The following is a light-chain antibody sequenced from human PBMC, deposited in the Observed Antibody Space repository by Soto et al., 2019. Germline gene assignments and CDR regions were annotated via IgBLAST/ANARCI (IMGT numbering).Light chain of an antibody. J-gene: IGLJ1*01. CDR1: SSDVGGYNF. Sequence: QSSLTQPSSVSGSPGQSVTISCAGTSSDVGGYNFVSWYQQHPGKAPQLMIYDVSSRPSGVSNRFSGSKSGNTASLTISGLQAEDEADYYCSSYTSSYTYVFGTGTKVTXL. V-gene: IGLV2-14*03. CDR3: SSYTSSYTYV. CDR2: DVS.